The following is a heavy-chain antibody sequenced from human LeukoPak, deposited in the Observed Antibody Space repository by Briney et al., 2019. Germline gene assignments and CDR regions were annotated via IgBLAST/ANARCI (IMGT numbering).Heavy chain of an antibody. CDR1: GFTFSSYS. Sequence: GGSLRLSCAASGFTFSSYSMNWVRQAPGKGLERVSSISSSSSYIYYADSVKGRFTISRDNSKNTLYLQMNSLRAEDTAVYYCAKDPNYYGSGSDTPFDYWGQGTLVTVSS. CDR2: ISSSSSYI. D-gene: IGHD3-10*01. J-gene: IGHJ4*02. V-gene: IGHV3-21*04. CDR3: AKDPNYYGSGSDTPFDY.